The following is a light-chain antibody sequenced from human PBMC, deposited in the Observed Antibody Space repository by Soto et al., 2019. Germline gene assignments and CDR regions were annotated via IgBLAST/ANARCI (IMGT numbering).Light chain of an antibody. J-gene: IGKJ4*01. CDR2: GAS. CDR1: QSVSSSY. Sequence: EIVLTQSPGTLSLSPGERATLSCRASQSVSSSYLAWYQQKPGQAPRLLIYGASSRAIGIPDRFSGSGSGTDFTLTISRLEPEDFAVYYCQQYGSSPLTFGGGNKVEIK. CDR3: QQYGSSPLT. V-gene: IGKV3-20*01.